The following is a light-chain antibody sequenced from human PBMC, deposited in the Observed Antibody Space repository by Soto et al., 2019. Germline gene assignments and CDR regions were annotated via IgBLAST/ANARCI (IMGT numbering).Light chain of an antibody. CDR2: DAS. CDR1: QGIGST. J-gene: IGKJ4*01. Sequence: AIQLTQSPSSLSASVGDRVTITCRASQGIGSTLAWYQQKPGKPPNLLIYDASSLQSGVPSRFSGSGSGSDFTLTISRLQHEDFATYYCQQFRSYPLTFGGGTKVEIK. CDR3: QQFRSYPLT. V-gene: IGKV1-13*02.